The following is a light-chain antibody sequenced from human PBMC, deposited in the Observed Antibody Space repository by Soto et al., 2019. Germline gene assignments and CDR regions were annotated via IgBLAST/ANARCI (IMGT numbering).Light chain of an antibody. CDR1: SSNIGNNY. J-gene: IGLJ3*02. CDR2: DNN. V-gene: IGLV1-51*01. CDR3: GTWDSSLSAPNWV. Sequence: QAVVTQPPSVSAAPGQKVTISCSGSSSNIGNNYVSWYQQLPGTAPKLLIFDNNKRPSGIPDRFSGSKSGTSATLDITGLQTGDEADYYCGTWDSSLSAPNWVFGGGTQLTVL.